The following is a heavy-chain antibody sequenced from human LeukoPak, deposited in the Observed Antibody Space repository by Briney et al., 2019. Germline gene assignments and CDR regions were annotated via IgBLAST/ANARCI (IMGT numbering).Heavy chain of an antibody. CDR2: IYYNGST. V-gene: IGHV4-59*01. CDR1: GGSISSYY. D-gene: IGHD6-19*01. Sequence: SETLSLTCTVSGGSISSYYWSWIRQPPGKGLEWIGCIYYNGSTNYNPPLKSRVTISVDTSKNQFSLKLSSVTAADTAVYYCARGDSSGWYPFDYWGQGTLVTVSS. CDR3: ARGDSSGWYPFDY. J-gene: IGHJ4*02.